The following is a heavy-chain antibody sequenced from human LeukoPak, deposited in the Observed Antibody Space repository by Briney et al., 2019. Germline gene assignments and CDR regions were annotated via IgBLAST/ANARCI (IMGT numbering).Heavy chain of an antibody. D-gene: IGHD3-16*02. V-gene: IGHV1-18*01. Sequence: GASVKVSCKASGYTFTSYGISWVRQAPGQGLEWMGWISAYNGNTNYAQKLRGRVTMTTDTSTSTAYMELRSLRSDDTAVYYCAREEITFGGVIVLPDYWGQGTLVTVSS. CDR2: ISAYNGNT. CDR1: GYTFTSYG. CDR3: AREEITFGGVIVLPDY. J-gene: IGHJ4*02.